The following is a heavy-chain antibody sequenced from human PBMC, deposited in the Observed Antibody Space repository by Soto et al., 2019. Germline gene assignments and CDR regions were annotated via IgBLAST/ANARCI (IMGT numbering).Heavy chain of an antibody. CDR3: ARDFSPSGDCFRDAFAV. V-gene: IGHV3-7*05. CDR2: RNKDGIKI. J-gene: IGHJ3*01. D-gene: IGHD2-21*02. Sequence: EVQLVESGGGLVQPGGSLRLSCAASGFSFSRFWMTWVRQAPGKGLEWVANRNKDGIKIHYGDSVEGRFTLSRDNAKKPLDLQLTSLRPEDTAIYYCARDFSPSGDCFRDAFAVWGQGTVVTVSS. CDR1: GFSFSRFW.